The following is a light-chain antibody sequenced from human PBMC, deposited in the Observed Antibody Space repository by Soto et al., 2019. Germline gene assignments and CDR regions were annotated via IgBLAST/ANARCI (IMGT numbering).Light chain of an antibody. Sequence: QSVLTQPPSASGSPGQSVTISRTGTSSDVGTYNYVSWYQQHPGKAPKLMIYEVNKRPAGVPDRFSGSKSGIMASLTVSGLQAEDEADYYCSSYAGNNNLYVFGTGTKVTVL. CDR2: EVN. J-gene: IGLJ1*01. V-gene: IGLV2-8*01. CDR1: SSDVGTYNY. CDR3: SSYAGNNNLYV.